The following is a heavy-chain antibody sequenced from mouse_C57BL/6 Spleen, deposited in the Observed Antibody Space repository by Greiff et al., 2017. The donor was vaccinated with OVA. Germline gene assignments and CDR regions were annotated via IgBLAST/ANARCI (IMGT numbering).Heavy chain of an antibody. CDR3: ARQEKDDAMDY. CDR1: GYAFTNYL. Sequence: QVQLKQSGAELVRPGTSVKVSCKASGYAFTNYLIEWVKQRPGQGLEWIGVINPGSGGTNYNEKFKGKATLTADKSSSTAYMQLSSLTSEDSAVYFCARQEKDDAMDYWGQGTSVTVSS. CDR2: INPGSGGT. V-gene: IGHV1-54*01. J-gene: IGHJ4*01.